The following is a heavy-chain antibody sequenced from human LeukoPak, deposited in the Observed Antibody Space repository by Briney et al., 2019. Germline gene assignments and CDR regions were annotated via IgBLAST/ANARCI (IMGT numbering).Heavy chain of an antibody. V-gene: IGHV1-2*02. CDR3: ASPVAGSGSYYNVAYYYGMDV. J-gene: IGHJ6*02. CDR2: INPNSGGT. CDR1: GYTFTGYY. D-gene: IGHD3-10*01. Sequence: ASVKVSCKASGYTFTGYYMHWLRQAPGQGLEWMGWINPNSGGTNYAQKFQGRVTMTRDTSISTAYMELSRLRSDDTAVYYCASPVAGSGSYYNVAYYYGMDVWGQGTTVTVSS.